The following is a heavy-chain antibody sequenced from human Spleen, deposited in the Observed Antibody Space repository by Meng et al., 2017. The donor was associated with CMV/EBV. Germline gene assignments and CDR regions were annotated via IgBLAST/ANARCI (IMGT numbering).Heavy chain of an antibody. CDR1: GFTFDYHA. V-gene: IGHV3-9*01. Sequence: SLKISCTASGFTFDYHAVHWVRQAAGKGLEWVSGISWNSVSIGYADSVKGRFTISRDDAKNSLYLQMNSLRTEDTALYFCAKLQGSKDYWGQGTLVTVSS. J-gene: IGHJ4*02. CDR2: ISWNSVSI. CDR3: AKLQGSKDY.